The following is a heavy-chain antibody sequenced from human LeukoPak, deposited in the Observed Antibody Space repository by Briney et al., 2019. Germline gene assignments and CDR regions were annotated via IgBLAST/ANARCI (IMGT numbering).Heavy chain of an antibody. Sequence: SETLSLTCTVSGGSISSGGHFWSWIRQHPGKGLEWIGYIYYSGSTYYNPSLKSRVTISVDRSKNQFSLKLSSVTAADTAVYYCARVVKSGYMAFDIWGQGTMVTVSS. J-gene: IGHJ3*02. V-gene: IGHV4-30-4*01. D-gene: IGHD3-3*01. CDR2: IYYSGST. CDR1: GGSISSGGHF. CDR3: ARVVKSGYMAFDI.